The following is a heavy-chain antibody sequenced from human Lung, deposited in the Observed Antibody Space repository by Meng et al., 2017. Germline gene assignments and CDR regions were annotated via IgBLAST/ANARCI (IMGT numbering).Heavy chain of an antibody. V-gene: IGHV4-30-4*01. CDR2: IYNSGST. Sequence: QAQESGPGLVKPSQTLSLTCTVSGGSISSSNYYWSWIRQPPGKGLEWSGHIYNSGSTYYNPSLKSRITTSVDTSKNQFSLKLSSVTAADTAVYYCARGQKGYFDLWGRGTLVTVSS. CDR3: ARGQKGYFDL. J-gene: IGHJ2*01. CDR1: GGSISSSNYY.